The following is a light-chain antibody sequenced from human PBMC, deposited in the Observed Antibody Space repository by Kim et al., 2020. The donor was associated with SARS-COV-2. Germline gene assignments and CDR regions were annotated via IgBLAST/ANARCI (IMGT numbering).Light chain of an antibody. CDR2: GAS. V-gene: IGKV3-20*01. CDR1: QSVSNNF. CDR3: QHYVSSPLT. J-gene: IGKJ4*01. Sequence: SPGERATLSCRASQSVSNNFLAWYQQKPGQAPRLLLFGASNRATGIPDRFSGSGSGADFTLTISRLEPEDFALYYCQHYVSSPLTFGGGTKVDIK.